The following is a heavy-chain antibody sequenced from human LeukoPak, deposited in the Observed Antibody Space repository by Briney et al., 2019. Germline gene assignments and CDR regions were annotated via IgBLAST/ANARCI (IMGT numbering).Heavy chain of an antibody. J-gene: IGHJ2*01. D-gene: IGHD2-21*02. Sequence: GGSLRLSCAACGFIFSTYSMNWVPDAPGKGLEWVSSISSSSSYIYYADSVKGRFTISRDNAKNSLYLQMNSLRAEDTAVYYCARDLYCGGDCSLGYFDLWGRGTLVTVSS. CDR3: ARDLYCGGDCSLGYFDL. CDR1: GFIFSTYS. V-gene: IGHV3-21*06. CDR2: ISSSSSYI.